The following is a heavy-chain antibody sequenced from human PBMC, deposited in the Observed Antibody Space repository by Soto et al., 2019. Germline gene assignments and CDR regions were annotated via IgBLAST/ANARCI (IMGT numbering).Heavy chain of an antibody. V-gene: IGHV1-69*01. CDR1: GGTFSSYA. CDR3: ARSQGSSTSLEIYYYYYYGMDV. D-gene: IGHD2-2*01. CDR2: IIPISGTA. Sequence: QVQLVQSGAEVKKPGSSVKVSCTASGGTFSSYAISWVRQAPGQGLEWMGGIIPISGTANYAQKFQGRVTITADESTSTAYMELSSLRSEDTAVYYCARSQGSSTSLEIYYYYYYGMDVWGQGTTVTASS. J-gene: IGHJ6*02.